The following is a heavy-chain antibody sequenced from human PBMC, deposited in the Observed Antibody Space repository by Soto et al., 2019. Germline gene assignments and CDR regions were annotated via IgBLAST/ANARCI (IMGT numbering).Heavy chain of an antibody. V-gene: IGHV1-69*06. Sequence: QVQLVQSGAEVKKPGSSVKVSCKASGGTFSSYAISWVRQAPGQGLEWMGGIIPIFGTANYAQKFQGRVTITADKSTSTAYMELSSLRSEGTAVYYCARLNKEDYYGSGSYYNNWFDPWGQGTLVTVSS. CDR3: ARLNKEDYYGSGSYYNNWFDP. J-gene: IGHJ5*02. D-gene: IGHD3-10*01. CDR1: GGTFSSYA. CDR2: IIPIFGTA.